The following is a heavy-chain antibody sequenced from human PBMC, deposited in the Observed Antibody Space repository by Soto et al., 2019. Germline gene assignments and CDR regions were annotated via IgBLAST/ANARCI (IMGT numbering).Heavy chain of an antibody. Sequence: GGSLRLSCAASGFTFTGYWMSWVRQAPGKGLEWVANIKQDGSEKYYADSVKGRFTISRDNSKNTLYLQMNSLRAEDTAVYYCATPIGLTVAYYFDYWGQGTLVTVSS. CDR1: GFTFTGYW. CDR2: IKQDGSEK. V-gene: IGHV3-7*03. D-gene: IGHD4-17*01. J-gene: IGHJ4*02. CDR3: ATPIGLTVAYYFDY.